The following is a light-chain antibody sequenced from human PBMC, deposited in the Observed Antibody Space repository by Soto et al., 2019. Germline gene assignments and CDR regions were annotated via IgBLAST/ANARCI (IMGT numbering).Light chain of an antibody. Sequence: QSALTQPASVSGSPGQSITISCTGTSSDVGYYNYVSWYQQHPGKAPKLMIYDVSNRPSGVSNRFSGSKSGNTASLTISGLQAEDEADYYCSLYTNINTLEVFGGGTKLTVL. J-gene: IGLJ2*01. V-gene: IGLV2-14*01. CDR1: SSDVGYYNY. CDR2: DVS. CDR3: SLYTNINTLEV.